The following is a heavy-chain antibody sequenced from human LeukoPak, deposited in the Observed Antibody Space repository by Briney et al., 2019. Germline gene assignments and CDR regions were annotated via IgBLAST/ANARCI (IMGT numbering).Heavy chain of an antibody. Sequence: GSLRLSCTVSGFTVSSNSWSWVRQAPGKGLEWVSFIYSGGNTHYSDSVTGRFTISRDNSKNTLYLQMNSLRAEDTATYYCARRAGEYSHPYDYWGQGTLVTVSS. D-gene: IGHD2-15*01. CDR3: ARRAGEYSHPYDY. J-gene: IGHJ4*02. CDR2: IYSGGNT. V-gene: IGHV3-53*01. CDR1: GFTVSSNS.